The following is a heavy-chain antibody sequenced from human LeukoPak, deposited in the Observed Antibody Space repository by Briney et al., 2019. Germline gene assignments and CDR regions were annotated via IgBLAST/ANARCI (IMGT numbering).Heavy chain of an antibody. CDR1: GGSISSSSYY. CDR2: IYYSGST. CDR3: ARGIVRFGEEYYFDY. Sequence: SETLSLTCTVSGGSISSSSYYWGWIRQPPGKGLEWIGSIYYSGSTYYNPSLKSRVTISVDTSKNQFSLKLSSVTAADTAVYYCARGIVRFGEEYYFDYWGQGTLVTVSS. V-gene: IGHV4-39*07. J-gene: IGHJ4*02. D-gene: IGHD3-10*01.